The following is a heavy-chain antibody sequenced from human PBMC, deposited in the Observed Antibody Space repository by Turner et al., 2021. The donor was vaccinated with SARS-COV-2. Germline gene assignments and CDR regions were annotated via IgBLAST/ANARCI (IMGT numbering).Heavy chain of an antibody. CDR3: ARDFSYYDSSGYYLFSLWFDP. CDR1: GYTFTSYA. J-gene: IGHJ5*02. Sequence: QVQLVQSGAEVKKPGASVKVSCRASGYTFTSYAMHWVRQATGQRLEWMGWINAGNGKTKYSTKFQGRVTITSDTSASTAYMGLSSMSSEDTAVYYCARDFSYYDSSGYYLFSLWFDPWGQGTLVTVSS. D-gene: IGHD3-22*01. V-gene: IGHV1-3*01. CDR2: INAGNGKT.